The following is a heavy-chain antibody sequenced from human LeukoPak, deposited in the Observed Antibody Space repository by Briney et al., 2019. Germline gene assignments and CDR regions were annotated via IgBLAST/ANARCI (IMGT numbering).Heavy chain of an antibody. CDR2: IDSSSATT. CDR3: AREGDSSGYGDY. J-gene: IGHJ4*02. V-gene: IGHV3-48*01. D-gene: IGHD3-22*01. Sequence: GGSLRLSCAASGFTFSYYSMTWVRQAPGKGLEWVSYIDSSSATTYYADSVKGRFIISRDNAKNSLFLQINSLRAEDTAVYYCAREGDSSGYGDYWGQGTLVTVSS. CDR1: GFTFSYYS.